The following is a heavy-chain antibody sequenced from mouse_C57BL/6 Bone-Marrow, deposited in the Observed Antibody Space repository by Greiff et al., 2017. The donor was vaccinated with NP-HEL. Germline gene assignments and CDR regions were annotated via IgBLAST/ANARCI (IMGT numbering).Heavy chain of an antibody. D-gene: IGHD2-1*01. V-gene: IGHV14-4*01. CDR1: GFNIKDDY. CDR3: TTYGNYVYYAMDY. J-gene: IGHJ4*01. Sequence: EVQLKESGAELVRPGASVKLSCTASGFNIKDDYMHWVKQRPEQGLEWIGWIDPENGDTEYASKFQGKATITADTSSNTAYLQLSSLTSEDTAVYYCTTYGNYVYYAMDYWGQGTSVTVSS. CDR2: IDPENGDT.